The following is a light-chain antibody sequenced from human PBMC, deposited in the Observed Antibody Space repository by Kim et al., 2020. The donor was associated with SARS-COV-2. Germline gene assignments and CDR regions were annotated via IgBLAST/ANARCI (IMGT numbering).Light chain of an antibody. V-gene: IGLV1-40*01. J-gene: IGLJ1*01. CDR1: NSNIGAGYD. CDR2: GNN. Sequence: VTISCTGRNSNIGAGYDVAWYQQLPATAPKLLIFGNNNRPSGVPARFSGSKYDTSASLAITGLQAEDEADYYCQSYDNSLSGYVFGSGTKVTVL. CDR3: QSYDNSLSGYV.